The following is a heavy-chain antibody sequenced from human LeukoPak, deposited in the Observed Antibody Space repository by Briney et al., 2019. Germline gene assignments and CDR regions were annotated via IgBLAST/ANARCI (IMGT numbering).Heavy chain of an antibody. Sequence: PGGSLRLSCAASGFTVSSNYMSWVRQAPGKGLEWVSVIYSGGSTYYADSVKGRFTISRDNSKNTLYLRMNSLRAEDTAVYYCAISIYSGYDSDAFDIWGQGTMVTVSS. V-gene: IGHV3-66*01. J-gene: IGHJ3*02. CDR3: AISIYSGYDSDAFDI. CDR2: IYSGGST. CDR1: GFTVSSNY. D-gene: IGHD5-12*01.